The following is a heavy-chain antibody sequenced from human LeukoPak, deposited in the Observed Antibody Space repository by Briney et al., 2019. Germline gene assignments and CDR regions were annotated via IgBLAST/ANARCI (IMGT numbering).Heavy chain of an antibody. Sequence: PGGSLRLSCAASGFTFDDYAMHWVRQAPGKGLEWVSGISWNSGSIGYADSVKGRFTISRDNAKNSLYLQMNSLRAEDTALYYCASGASAFDIGGQGTMVTVSS. D-gene: IGHD1-26*01. CDR1: GFTFDDYA. CDR2: ISWNSGSI. J-gene: IGHJ3*02. V-gene: IGHV3-9*01. CDR3: ASGASAFDI.